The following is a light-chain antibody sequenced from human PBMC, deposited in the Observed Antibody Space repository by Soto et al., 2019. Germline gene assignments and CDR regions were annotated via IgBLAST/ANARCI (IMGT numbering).Light chain of an antibody. V-gene: IGKV1-33*01. J-gene: IGKJ2*01. CDR1: QDIRKF. CDR2: DAS. CDR3: QQYDNLPYT. Sequence: DIEMTQSPSSLSASVGDRVTITCQASQDIRKFLNWFQQRPGAAPKLLIYDASNLETGVPSRFRAGGSGTQFTVTITSLQPEDTGTYFCQQYDNLPYTFAQGTKVEI.